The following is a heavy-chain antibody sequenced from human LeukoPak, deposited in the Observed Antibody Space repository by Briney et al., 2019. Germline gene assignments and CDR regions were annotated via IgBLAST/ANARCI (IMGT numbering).Heavy chain of an antibody. V-gene: IGHV3-53*01. CDR1: GFTVSTNY. D-gene: IGHD3-10*01. J-gene: IGHJ2*01. CDR2: LYSGGDI. Sequence: SGGSLRLSCAVSGFTVSTNYMSWVRQAPGKGLEWVSILYSGGDIYYADSVKGRFTISRDNSRNTLYLQMNTLRVEDSAVYYCARDRAPPTSWYFDLWGRGTLVTVS. CDR3: ARDRAPPTSWYFDL.